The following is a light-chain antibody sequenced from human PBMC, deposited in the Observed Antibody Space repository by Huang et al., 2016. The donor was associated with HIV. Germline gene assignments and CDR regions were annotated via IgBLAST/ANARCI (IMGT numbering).Light chain of an antibody. J-gene: IGKJ4*01. V-gene: IGKV3-20*01. Sequence: EIVLTQSPGTLSLSPGERATLSCRASQIVSSNLLAWYQQQPGRAPRLLIFGASSRVTGIPDRFSGSGSGTDFPLTISRLEPEDFAVYYCQQYSTLPLTFGGGTKVEIK. CDR1: QIVSSNL. CDR2: GAS. CDR3: QQYSTLPLT.